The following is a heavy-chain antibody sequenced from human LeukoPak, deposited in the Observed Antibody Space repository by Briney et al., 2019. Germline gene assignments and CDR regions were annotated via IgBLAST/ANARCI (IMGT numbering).Heavy chain of an antibody. D-gene: IGHD5-12*01. V-gene: IGHV1-69*05. J-gene: IGHJ4*02. CDR2: IIPIFDTA. Sequence: ASVKVSCKASGGTFSSYAISWVRQAPGQGLEWMGRIIPIFDTANYAQKFQGRVTITTDESTSTAYMELSSLRSEDTAVYYCARDARTTRGYSGYEARLYYFDYWGQGTLVTVSS. CDR3: ARDARTTRGYSGYEARLYYFDY. CDR1: GGTFSSYA.